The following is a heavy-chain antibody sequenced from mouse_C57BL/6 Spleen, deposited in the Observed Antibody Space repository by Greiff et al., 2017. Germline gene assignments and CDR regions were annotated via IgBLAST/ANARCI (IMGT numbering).Heavy chain of an antibody. CDR2: IDPSDSYT. D-gene: IGHD2-4*01. Sequence: VQLQQPGAELVRPGTSVKLSCKASGYTFTSYWMHWVKQRPGQGLEWIGVIDPSDSYTNYNQKFKGKATLTVDTSSSTAYMQLSSLTSEDSAVYYGARNDYDAYYYAMDYWGQGTSVTVSS. CDR3: ARNDYDAYYYAMDY. CDR1: GYTFTSYW. V-gene: IGHV1-59*01. J-gene: IGHJ4*01.